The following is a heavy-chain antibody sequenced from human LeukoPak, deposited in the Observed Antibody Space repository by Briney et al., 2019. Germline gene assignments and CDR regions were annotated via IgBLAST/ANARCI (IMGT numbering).Heavy chain of an antibody. J-gene: IGHJ4*02. D-gene: IGHD3-22*01. V-gene: IGHV3-74*01. CDR2: INSDGSST. Sequence: PGGSLRLSCAASGFTFSSYWMHWVGQAPGKRLVWVSRINSDGSSTSYADSVKGRFTISRDNAKNTLYLQMNSLRAEDTAVYYCASHTYYYDSSGYKLLDYWGQGTLVTVSS. CDR3: ASHTYYYDSSGYKLLDY. CDR1: GFTFSSYW.